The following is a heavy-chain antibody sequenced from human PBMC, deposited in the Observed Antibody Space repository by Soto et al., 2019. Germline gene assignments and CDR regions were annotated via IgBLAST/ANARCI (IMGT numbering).Heavy chain of an antibody. CDR3: AKDRKDIVVVVAAADDAFDI. Sequence: SGGSLRLSCAASGFTFSSYAMSWVRQAPGKGLEWVSAISGSGGSTYYADSVKGRFTISRDNSKNTLYLQMNSLRAEDTAVYYCAKDRKDIVVVVAAADDAFDIWGQGTMVTVSS. V-gene: IGHV3-23*01. J-gene: IGHJ3*02. D-gene: IGHD2-15*01. CDR1: GFTFSSYA. CDR2: ISGSGGST.